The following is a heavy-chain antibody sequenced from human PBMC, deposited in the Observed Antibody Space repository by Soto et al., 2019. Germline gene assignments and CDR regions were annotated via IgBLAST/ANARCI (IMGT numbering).Heavy chain of an antibody. CDR1: GGTFSSYA. V-gene: IGHV1-69*12. D-gene: IGHD3-22*01. J-gene: IGHJ4*02. CDR2: IIPIFGTA. CDR3: ERAGGSGYLGDY. Sequence: QVQLVQSGAEVKKPGSSVKVSCKASGGTFSSYAISWVRQAPGQGLEWMGGIIPIFGTANYAQKFQGRVTITADEATNTASMELRSLRSEDRAVYYCERAGGSGYLGDYWGQGTLVTVSS.